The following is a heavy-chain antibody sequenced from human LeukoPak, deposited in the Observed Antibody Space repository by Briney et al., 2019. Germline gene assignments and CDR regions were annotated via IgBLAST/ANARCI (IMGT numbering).Heavy chain of an antibody. V-gene: IGHV1-46*01. D-gene: IGHD3-22*01. CDR1: GYTFTSHY. CDR3: ARDPPYYYDTKDYMDV. J-gene: IGHJ6*03. CDR2: INPSGGST. Sequence: GASVKASCKASGYTFTSHYMHWVRQAPGQGLEWMGIINPSGGSTSYAQRFQGRVTMTRDMSTNTVYMELSSLRSEDTAVYYCARDPPYYYDTKDYMDVWGKGTTVTISS.